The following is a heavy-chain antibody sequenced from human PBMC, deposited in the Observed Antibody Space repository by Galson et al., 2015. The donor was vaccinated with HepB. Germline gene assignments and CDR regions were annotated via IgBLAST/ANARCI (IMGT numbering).Heavy chain of an antibody. CDR3: ARAVSQKYDY. V-gene: IGHV3-74*01. J-gene: IGHJ4*02. CDR1: GFSFGSYW. Sequence: SLRLSCAASGFSFGSYWMHWVRQAPGKGLVWVSRLNSDGSFTNYVDSVKGRFTISRDNAKNTVYLHMNSLTAEDTAVYYRARAVSQKYDYWGRGTLVTVSS. CDR2: LNSDGSFT.